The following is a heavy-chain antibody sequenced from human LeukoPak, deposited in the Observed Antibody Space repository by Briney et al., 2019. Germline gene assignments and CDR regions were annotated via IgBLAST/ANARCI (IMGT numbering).Heavy chain of an antibody. CDR3: ARRRHANNGVDV. CDR1: GDSVSTTSSI. Sequence: SQTLSLTCAISGDSVSTTSSIWNWIRQSPSRGLEWLGRTYYRSKWNYDYADSVKSRITISPDTSENQFSLQLQFVTPEDSAVYYCARRRHANNGVDVWGQGTTVTVSS. V-gene: IGHV6-1*01. J-gene: IGHJ6*02. CDR2: TYYRSKWNY.